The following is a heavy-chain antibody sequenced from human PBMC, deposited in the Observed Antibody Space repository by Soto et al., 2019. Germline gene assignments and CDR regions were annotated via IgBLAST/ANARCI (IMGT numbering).Heavy chain of an antibody. CDR1: GFSLSTSGVG. CDR2: IYWDDDK. J-gene: IGHJ5*02. D-gene: IGHD3-9*01. Sequence: QITLKESGPTLVKPTQTLTLTCTFSGFSLSTSGVGVGWIRQPPGKALEWLALIYWDDDKRYSPSLKSRLTITKDHSKNQVVLTRTTMYPADTAPYYCAHQGILTGDNNWFDPWGQGTLVTVSS. V-gene: IGHV2-5*02. CDR3: AHQGILTGDNNWFDP.